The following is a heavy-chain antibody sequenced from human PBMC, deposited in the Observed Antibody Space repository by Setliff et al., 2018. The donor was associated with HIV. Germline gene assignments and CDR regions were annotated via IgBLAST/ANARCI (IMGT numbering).Heavy chain of an antibody. D-gene: IGHD1-26*01. CDR2: ISSSGSYI. Sequence: GGSMRLSCAVSGFTFITSTMNWVRQAPGKGLEWVASISSSGSYIHYADSLKCRFTISRDNAKNSQYLLMSDLRAEDTAVYYCAAVFTGEPGRSLDYWGQGTPVTVSS. V-gene: IGHV3-21*01. J-gene: IGHJ4*02. CDR1: GFTFITST. CDR3: AAVFTGEPGRSLDY.